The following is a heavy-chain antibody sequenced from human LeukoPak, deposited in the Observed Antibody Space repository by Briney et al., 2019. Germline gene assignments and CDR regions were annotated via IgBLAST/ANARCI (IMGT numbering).Heavy chain of an antibody. CDR2: IKQDGSEK. V-gene: IGHV3-7*01. CDR1: GFTFSSYW. D-gene: IGHD2-21*01. J-gene: IGHJ6*03. Sequence: GGSLRLSCAASGFTFSSYWMSWVRQAPGKGLEWVANIKQDGSEKYYVDSVKGRFTISRDNAKNSLYLQMNSLRAEDTAVYYCARDRPLTLSNSPYYYYYYMDVWGKGTTVTVSS. CDR3: ARDRPLTLSNSPYYYYYYMDV.